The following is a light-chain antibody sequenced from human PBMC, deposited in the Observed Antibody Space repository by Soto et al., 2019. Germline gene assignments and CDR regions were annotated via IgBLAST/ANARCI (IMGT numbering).Light chain of an antibody. J-gene: IGKJ1*01. V-gene: IGKV3-15*01. CDR1: QSVSSN. CDR3: QQYNNWPSLT. Sequence: EIVMTQSPATLSVSPGERATLSCRASQSVSSNLAWYQQKPGQAPRLLIYDASTRATGIPARFSGSGSGTEFTLTISSLQSEDFSVYYCQQYNNWPSLTFGQGTKVEIK. CDR2: DAS.